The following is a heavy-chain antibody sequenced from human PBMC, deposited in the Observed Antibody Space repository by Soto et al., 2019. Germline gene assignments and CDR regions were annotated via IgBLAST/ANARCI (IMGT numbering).Heavy chain of an antibody. V-gene: IGHV3-53*02. CDR1: GFTVSSNY. CDR3: ARENSYGLHYSDY. CDR2: IYSGVST. Sequence: EVQLVETGGGLIQPGGSLRLSCAASGFTVSSNYMSWVRQAPGEGLEWVLVIYSGVSTYYAYSLKGRLTISSDNSKNTLYLQMNSLRTEDTAVYYCARENSYGLHYSDYWGQGNLVAVSS. J-gene: IGHJ4*02. D-gene: IGHD5-18*01.